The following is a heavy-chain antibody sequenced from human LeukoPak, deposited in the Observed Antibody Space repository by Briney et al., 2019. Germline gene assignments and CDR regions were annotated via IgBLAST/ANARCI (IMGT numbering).Heavy chain of an antibody. CDR1: GYSFTSYW. CDR3: ARRQTAESCTRNPDCYFDS. CDR2: IYPQDSDT. Sequence: GESLKISCKGSGYSFTSYWIGWVRQVSGKGLEWMGIIYPQDSDTRYSPSFEGQVITSVDKSINTAYLQWNSLKPSDTATYYCARRQTAESCTRNPDCYFDSWGQGTLVTVSS. J-gene: IGHJ4*02. D-gene: IGHD2/OR15-2a*01. V-gene: IGHV5-51*01.